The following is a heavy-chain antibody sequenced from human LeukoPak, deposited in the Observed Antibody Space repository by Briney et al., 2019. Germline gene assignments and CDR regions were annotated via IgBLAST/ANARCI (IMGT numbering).Heavy chain of an antibody. CDR1: GGSISSSNW. D-gene: IGHD4-17*01. Sequence: PSGTLSLTCAVSGGSISSSNWWSWVRQPPGKGLEWIGEIYHSGSTNYNPSLKSRVTISVDKSKNQFSLKLSSVTAAGTAVYYCAGGHGDYGYYFDYWGQGTLVTVSS. J-gene: IGHJ4*02. CDR2: IYHSGST. V-gene: IGHV4-4*02. CDR3: AGGHGDYGYYFDY.